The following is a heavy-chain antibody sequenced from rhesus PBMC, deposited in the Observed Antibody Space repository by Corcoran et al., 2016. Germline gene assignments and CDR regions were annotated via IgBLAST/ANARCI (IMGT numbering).Heavy chain of an antibody. D-gene: IGHD2-21*01. CDR2: INPYNGNT. CDR1: GYTFTDYY. V-gene: IGHV1S2*01. CDR3: ARDSWLLSNWFDV. J-gene: IGHJ6*01. Sequence: QVQLVQSGAEVKKPGSSVKVSCKASGYTFTDYYMHWVRQAPRQGLEWMGWINPYNGNTKYAQEFQGRVTMTRDTSTSTAYMELSSLRSEDTAVYYCARDSWLLSNWFDVWGQGVVVTVSS.